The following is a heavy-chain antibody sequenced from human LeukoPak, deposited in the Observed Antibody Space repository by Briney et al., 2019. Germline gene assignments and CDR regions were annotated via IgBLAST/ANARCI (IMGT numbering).Heavy chain of an antibody. CDR3: ARGRGEENCSSTSCYLFDY. CDR2: INHSGST. CDR1: GGSFGGYY. J-gene: IGHJ4*02. Sequence: SETLSLTCAVYGGSFGGYYWSWIRQPPGKGLEWIGEINHSGSTNYNPSLKRRVTISVDTSKNQFSLKLSSVTAADTAVYYCARGRGEENCSSTSCYLFDYWGQGTLVTVSS. D-gene: IGHD2-2*01. V-gene: IGHV4-34*01.